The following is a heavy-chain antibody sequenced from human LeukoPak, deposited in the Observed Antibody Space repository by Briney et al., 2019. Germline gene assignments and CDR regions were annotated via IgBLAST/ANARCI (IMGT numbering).Heavy chain of an antibody. CDR1: GYTFICYY. Sequence: ASVNVSCKASGYTFICYYIHWVRHAPGQGGAWMGWNNPNGGARNYSQKFQGRVTLTRDTSLSTAYMELSNLRSDDTAVFYCARQSKAVAAARIFDYWGQGTLMTVSS. CDR3: ARQSKAVAAARIFDY. CDR2: NNPNGGAR. J-gene: IGHJ4*02. V-gene: IGHV1-2*02. D-gene: IGHD6-19*01.